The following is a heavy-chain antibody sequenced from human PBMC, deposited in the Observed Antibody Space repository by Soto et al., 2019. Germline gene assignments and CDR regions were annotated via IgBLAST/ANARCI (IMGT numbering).Heavy chain of an antibody. D-gene: IGHD6-19*01. CDR1: GYMFTGFY. J-gene: IGHJ4*02. V-gene: IGHV1-2*02. CDR2: INPNNGVT. Sequence: ASVKVSCKASGYMFTGFYLHWVRQAPGQGLEWMGWINPNNGVTTYAKNFQGRVTMTRDSSISTAYMELSSLRSDDTAVYFCAAAAIPVAGRHPDFWGQGTVVTVS. CDR3: AAAAIPVAGRHPDF.